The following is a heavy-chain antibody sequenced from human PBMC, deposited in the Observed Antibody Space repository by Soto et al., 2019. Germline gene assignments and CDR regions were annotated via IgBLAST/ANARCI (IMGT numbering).Heavy chain of an antibody. Sequence: QVQLQEWGPGLVKPSETLSLTCTVPGGSITTYYWSWIRQPAGKGLEWIGRIYSGGSTNYNPSLRCRVNVSVDMADNQFSRILSSVTAEDTAVYYCARGPGEFGEFSLDYWGQGTLITVSS. J-gene: IGHJ4*02. CDR1: GGSITTYY. D-gene: IGHD3-10*01. CDR2: IYSGGST. CDR3: ARGPGEFGEFSLDY. V-gene: IGHV4-4*07.